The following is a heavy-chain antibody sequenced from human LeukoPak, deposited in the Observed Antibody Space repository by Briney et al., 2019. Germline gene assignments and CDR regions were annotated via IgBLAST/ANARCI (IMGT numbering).Heavy chain of an antibody. D-gene: IGHD5-12*01. V-gene: IGHV4-38-2*01. CDR1: GYSISSGYY. CDR3: ARAARYSGYDGLLKRYYFDY. CDR2: IYHSGST. J-gene: IGHJ4*02. Sequence: PSETLSLTCAVSGYSISSGYYWGWIRQPPGKGLEWIGSIYHSGSTNYNPSLKSRVTISVDTSKNQFSLKLSSVTAADTAVYYCARAARYSGYDGLLKRYYFDYWGQGTLVTVSS.